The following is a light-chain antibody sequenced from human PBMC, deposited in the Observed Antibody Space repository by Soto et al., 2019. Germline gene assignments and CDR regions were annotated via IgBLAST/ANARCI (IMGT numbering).Light chain of an antibody. Sequence: EIVMTQSPATLSLSPGERATLSCRASQSVRSNLAWYHQKPGQAPRLVIYGASTRATGIPARFSGSGSGTEHTLTISSPQTEDFAVYYCQQYNNWPLTFGQGTKVEIK. J-gene: IGKJ1*01. CDR3: QQYNNWPLT. CDR2: GAS. V-gene: IGKV3-15*01. CDR1: QSVRSN.